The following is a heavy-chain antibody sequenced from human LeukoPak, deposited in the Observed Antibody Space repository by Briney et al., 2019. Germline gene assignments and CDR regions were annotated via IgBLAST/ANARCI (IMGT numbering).Heavy chain of an antibody. D-gene: IGHD6-19*01. CDR1: GYTFTLYY. CDR2: ISPSDGAT. V-gene: IGHV1-46*01. CDR3: ARQAGYSTGWYGGYYFDH. Sequence: ASVKVSCKASGYTFTLYYVHWVRLAPGQGLEWMGMISPSDGATTYAQRFQGRVTVTRDMSTTTVYMDLRTLRSEDTAVYYCARQAGYSTGWYGGYYFDHWGQGTPVTVSA. J-gene: IGHJ4*02.